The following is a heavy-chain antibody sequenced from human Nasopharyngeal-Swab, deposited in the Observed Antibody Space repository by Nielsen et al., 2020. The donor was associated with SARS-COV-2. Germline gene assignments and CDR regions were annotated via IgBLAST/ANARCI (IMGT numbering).Heavy chain of an antibody. Sequence: GESLKISCAASGFTFSSYAMSWVRQAPGKGLEWVSVISGSGGSTYYADFVKGRFTISRDNSKNTLYLQMNSLRAEDTAVYYCARYDDYHDSSGYAYWGQGTLVTVSS. J-gene: IGHJ4*02. D-gene: IGHD3-22*01. CDR1: GFTFSSYA. V-gene: IGHV3-23*01. CDR3: ARYDDYHDSSGYAY. CDR2: ISGSGGST.